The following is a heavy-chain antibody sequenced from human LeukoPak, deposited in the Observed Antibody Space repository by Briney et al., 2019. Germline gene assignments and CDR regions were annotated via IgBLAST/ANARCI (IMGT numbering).Heavy chain of an antibody. CDR3: ARVSIVVVPVFDY. V-gene: IGHV4-31*03. CDR1: GGSISSGGYY. Sequence: SQTLSLTCTVSGGSISSGGYYWSWIRQHPGKGLEWIGYIYYSGSTYYNPSLQSRVTISVDTSKNQFSLKLSSVTAADTAVYYCARVSIVVVPVFDYWGQGTLVTVSS. J-gene: IGHJ4*02. CDR2: IYYSGST. D-gene: IGHD2-2*01.